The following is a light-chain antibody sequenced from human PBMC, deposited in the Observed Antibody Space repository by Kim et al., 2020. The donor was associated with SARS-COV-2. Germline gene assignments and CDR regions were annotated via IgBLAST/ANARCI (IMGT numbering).Light chain of an antibody. J-gene: IGKJ4*01. CDR1: QSISEW. Sequence: SIGDRVTITCRASQSISEWLAWYQQKPGRAPKLLIYKASRLDSGVPSRFTGSGSETEFSLTISSLQPDDFATYYCQQYRTYPPLTVGGGTKVDIK. V-gene: IGKV1-5*03. CDR2: KAS. CDR3: QQYRTYPPLT.